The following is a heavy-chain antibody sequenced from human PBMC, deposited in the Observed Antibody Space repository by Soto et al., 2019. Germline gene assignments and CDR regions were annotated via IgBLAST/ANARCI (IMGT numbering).Heavy chain of an antibody. CDR3: ARGKTVAAAGPFDY. D-gene: IGHD6-13*01. J-gene: IGHJ4*02. Sequence: QVQLQESGPGLVKPSQTLSLTCTVSGGSISSGGYYWSWIRQHPGKGLEWIGYIYYSGSTYYNPSLKCRVTVSVDTSKNQFSLKLSSVTAADTAVYYCARGKTVAAAGPFDYWGQGTLVTVSS. CDR1: GGSISSGGYY. V-gene: IGHV4-31*03. CDR2: IYYSGST.